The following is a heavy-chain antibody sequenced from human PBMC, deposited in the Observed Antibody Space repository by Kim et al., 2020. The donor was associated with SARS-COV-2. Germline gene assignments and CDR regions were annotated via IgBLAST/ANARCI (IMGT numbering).Heavy chain of an antibody. CDR2: GSI. Sequence: GSIGDADSVSGRFTISRDNAKNSLYLQMNSQRAEDTALYYCARETTAGFHWGQGTLVTVSS. CDR3: ARETTAGFH. J-gene: IGHJ4*02. V-gene: IGHV3-9*01. D-gene: IGHD4-4*01.